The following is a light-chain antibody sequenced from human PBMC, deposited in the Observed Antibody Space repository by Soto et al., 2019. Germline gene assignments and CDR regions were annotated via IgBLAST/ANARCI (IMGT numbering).Light chain of an antibody. J-gene: IGLJ1*01. CDR1: SSDVGAYNY. CDR3: KSFTTSDTYV. Sequence: QSVLTRPASVSGAAGQAIAISCTGTSSDVGAYNYVSWYLQYPGKAPKLVIFDVSFRPSGVSNRFSGSKSGNTASLTISGLQAEDEADYYCKSFTTSDTYVFGTGTRSPS. V-gene: IGLV2-14*01. CDR2: DVS.